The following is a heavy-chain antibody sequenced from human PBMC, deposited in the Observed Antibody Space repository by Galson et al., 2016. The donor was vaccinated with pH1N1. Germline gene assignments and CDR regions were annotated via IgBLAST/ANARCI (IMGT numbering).Heavy chain of an antibody. Sequence: SVKVSCKASGYSFDNYFLHWVRQAPGQGVEWMGWINPDGGATDYAQKFQGRVPVTRDTSINTGFMELRGLTSDDTAVYFCAREGGVNGDYVFSYWGQGSRVIVSS. CDR2: INPDGGAT. D-gene: IGHD4-17*01. J-gene: IGHJ4*02. CDR1: GYSFDNYF. V-gene: IGHV1-2*02. CDR3: AREGGVNGDYVFSY.